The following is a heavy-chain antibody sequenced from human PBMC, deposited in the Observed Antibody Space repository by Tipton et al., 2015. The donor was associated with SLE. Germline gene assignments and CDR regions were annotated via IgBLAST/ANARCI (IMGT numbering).Heavy chain of an antibody. J-gene: IGHJ4*02. CDR2: ISSNGGST. V-gene: IGHV3-64D*09. CDR1: GFTFSSYA. D-gene: IGHD6-19*01. Sequence: GSLRLSCAASGFTFSSYAMSWVRQAPGKGLEYVSAISSNGGSTYYADSVKGRFTISRDNSKNTLYLQMSSLRAGDTAVYYCVKGGIAVAVGRYFDYWGQGTLVTVSS. CDR3: VKGGIAVAVGRYFDY.